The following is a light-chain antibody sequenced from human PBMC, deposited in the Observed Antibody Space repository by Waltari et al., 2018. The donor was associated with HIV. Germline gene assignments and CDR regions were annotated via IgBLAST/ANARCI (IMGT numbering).Light chain of an antibody. V-gene: IGKV4-1*01. CDR1: TSLLHTSNNKNY. J-gene: IGKJ2*01. CDR3: HQYYGALYT. CDR2: WAS. Sequence: DIVMTQSPDSLTVSLGDRATINCRSSTSLLHTSNNKNYLAWFRQKPGQPPDLLIYWASTREYGVPDRFSGSGSGTNFTLTINRLQAEDVAVYYCHQYYGALYTFGRGTKLQI.